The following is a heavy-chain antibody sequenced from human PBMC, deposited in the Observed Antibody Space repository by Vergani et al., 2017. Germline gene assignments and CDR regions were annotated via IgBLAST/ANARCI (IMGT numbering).Heavy chain of an antibody. CDR1: GASISSGDYY. CDR3: ARVWLLLNWFDP. J-gene: IGHJ5*02. CDR2: IYYSGST. D-gene: IGHD2-15*01. V-gene: IGHV4-30-4*08. Sequence: QLQESGPGLVKPSATLSLTCSVSGASISSGDYYWSWIRQPPGKGLEWIGYIYYSGSTYYNPSLKSRVTISVDTSKNQFSLKLSSVTAADTAVYYCARVWLLLNWFDPWGQGTLVTVSS.